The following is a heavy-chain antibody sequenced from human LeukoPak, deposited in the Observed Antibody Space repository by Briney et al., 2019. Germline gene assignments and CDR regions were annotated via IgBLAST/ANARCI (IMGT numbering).Heavy chain of an antibody. CDR2: ISGSGGST. V-gene: IGHV3-23*01. CDR1: GFTFGSYA. Sequence: GGSLRLSCAASGFTFGSYAMSWVRQAPGKGLEWVSAISGSGGSTYYADSVKGRFTISRDNSKNTLYLQMNSLRAEDTAVYYCAKDHRDGDYVDYWGQGTLVTVSS. J-gene: IGHJ4*02. CDR3: AKDHRDGDYVDY. D-gene: IGHD4-17*01.